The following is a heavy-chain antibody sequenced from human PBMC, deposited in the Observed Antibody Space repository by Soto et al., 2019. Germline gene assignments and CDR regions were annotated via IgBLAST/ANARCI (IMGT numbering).Heavy chain of an antibody. CDR1: GYSISGGYY. J-gene: IGHJ6*02. CDR3: ARDGITMVRGGNGMDV. D-gene: IGHD3-10*01. Sequence: SETLSLTCAVSGYSISGGYYWGWIRQPPGKGLEWIGSIYHSGSTYYNPSLKSRVTISVDTSKNQFSLKLSSVTAADTAVYYCARDGITMVRGGNGMDVWGQGTTVTVSS. V-gene: IGHV4-38-2*02. CDR2: IYHSGST.